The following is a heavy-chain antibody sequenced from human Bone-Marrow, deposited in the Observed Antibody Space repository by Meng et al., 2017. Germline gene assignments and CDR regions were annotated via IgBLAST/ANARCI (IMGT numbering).Heavy chain of an antibody. CDR2: MNPGSGIT. Sequence: QVQLVQSGAEVKKPGASVKVSCKASGYTSTTYDINWVRQAAGQGLEWMGYMNPGSGITGPAQKFQGRLSMTSDTSISTAYMELSDLISEDTAMYYCARCLAGCDYWGQGTLVTVSS. CDR3: ARCLAGCDY. J-gene: IGHJ4*02. V-gene: IGHV1-8*01. D-gene: IGHD6-19*01. CDR1: GYTSTTYD.